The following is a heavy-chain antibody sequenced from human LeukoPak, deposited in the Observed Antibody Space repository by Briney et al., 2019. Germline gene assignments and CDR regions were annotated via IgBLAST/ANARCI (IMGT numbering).Heavy chain of an antibody. Sequence: GGSLRLSCAASGFTFSTYAMGWVRQAQGKGLEWVAFISGSGSSTYYADSVKGRFTISTDNSKNTLYLQMNSLRAEGTAVYYCAKEMATIPAFDFWGQGTMVTVSS. CDR2: ISGSGSST. J-gene: IGHJ3*01. V-gene: IGHV3-23*01. CDR3: AKEMATIPAFDF. CDR1: GFTFSTYA. D-gene: IGHD5-24*01.